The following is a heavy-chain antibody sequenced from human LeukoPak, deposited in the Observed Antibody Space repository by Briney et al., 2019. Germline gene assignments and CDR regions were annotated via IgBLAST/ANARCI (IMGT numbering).Heavy chain of an antibody. CDR3: AKSGGPRTGYYGNYFDS. J-gene: IGHJ4*02. D-gene: IGHD3/OR15-3a*01. CDR1: AFTFNTYW. V-gene: IGHV3-30*18. Sequence: GGSLRLSCAASAFTFNTYWMHWVRQPPGKGLEWVALISYQGNNKFYADSVKGRFTISRDNSQNTLSLQMNNLITEDTAVYYCAKSGGPRTGYYGNYFDSWGQGTLVTVSS. CDR2: ISYQGNNK.